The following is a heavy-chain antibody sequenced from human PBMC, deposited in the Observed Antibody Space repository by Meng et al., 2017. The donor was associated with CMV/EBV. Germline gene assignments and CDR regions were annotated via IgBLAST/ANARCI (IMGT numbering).Heavy chain of an antibody. CDR3: ARSRPHCSSTSCYTGGVNYYYYGMDV. J-gene: IGHJ6*02. CDR1: GGTFSSYA. CDR2: IIPIFGTA. D-gene: IGHD2-2*02. V-gene: IGHV1-69*05. Sequence: SVKVSCKASGGTFSSYAISWVRQAPGQGLEWMGVIIPIFGTANYAQKFQGRVTITTDESTSTAYMELSSLRSEDTAVYYCARSRPHCSSTSCYTGGVNYYYYGMDVWGQGTTVTVSS.